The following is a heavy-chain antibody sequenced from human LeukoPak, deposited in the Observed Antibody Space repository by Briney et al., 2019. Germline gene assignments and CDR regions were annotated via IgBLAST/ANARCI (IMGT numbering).Heavy chain of an antibody. J-gene: IGHJ4*02. CDR3: ARRVPGHYYFDY. Sequence: SETLSLTCTVSGASISSSTYYWGWIRQPPGKGLEWIGSIYYSGSTYYNPSLKSRVTISVDTSKNQLSLKLSSVTAADTAVYYCARRVPGHYYFDYWGQGTLVTVSS. CDR2: IYYSGST. CDR1: GASISSSTYY. V-gene: IGHV4-39*01. D-gene: IGHD4/OR15-4a*01.